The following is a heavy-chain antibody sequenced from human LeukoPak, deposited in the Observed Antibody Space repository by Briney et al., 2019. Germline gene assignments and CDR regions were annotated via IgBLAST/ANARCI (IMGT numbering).Heavy chain of an antibody. D-gene: IGHD3-10*01. CDR2: ISYDGSNK. Sequence: PGRSLRLSCAASGFTFSSYGMHWVRQAPGKGLEWVAVISYDGSNKYYADSVKGRFTISRDNSKNTLYLQMNSLRAEDTAVYYCAKDIRGYYGSGISPFDPWGQGTLVTVSS. J-gene: IGHJ5*02. CDR1: GFTFSSYG. CDR3: AKDIRGYYGSGISPFDP. V-gene: IGHV3-30*18.